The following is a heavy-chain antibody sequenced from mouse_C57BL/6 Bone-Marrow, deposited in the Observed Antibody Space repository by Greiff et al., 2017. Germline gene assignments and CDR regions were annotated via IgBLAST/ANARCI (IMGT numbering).Heavy chain of an antibody. D-gene: IGHD1-2*01. CDR1: GYTFTDYY. Sequence: VQLQQSGPELVKPGASVKISCKASGYTFTDYYMNWVKQSHGKSLEWIGDINPNNGGTSYNQKFKGKATFTVDKSSSTAYMELRGLTSEDSAVYYCAEGCYGEYYFGYWGQGTTLTVSS. V-gene: IGHV1-26*01. J-gene: IGHJ2*01. CDR2: INPNNGGT. CDR3: AEGCYGEYYFGY.